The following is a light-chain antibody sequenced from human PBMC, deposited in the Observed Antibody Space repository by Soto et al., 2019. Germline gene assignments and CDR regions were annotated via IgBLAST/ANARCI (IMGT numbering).Light chain of an antibody. CDR3: QQYVRSPPSWT. CDR1: QSVSSRY. J-gene: IGKJ1*01. Sequence: ETVLTQSPGTLSLSPGERATLSCRASQSVSSRYLAGYQQKPGQAPRLLIYDASSRATGIPDRFSGSGSGKEFHDTMSRLEHEDFAVYYWQQYVRSPPSWTFGQGTKVEIK. CDR2: DAS. V-gene: IGKV3-20*01.